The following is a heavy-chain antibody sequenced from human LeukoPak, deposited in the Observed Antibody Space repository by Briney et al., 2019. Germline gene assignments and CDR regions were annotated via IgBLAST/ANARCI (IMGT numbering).Heavy chain of an antibody. CDR2: ISYDGSNK. V-gene: IGHV3-30*18. CDR3: AKDPPPANYCSSTSCHNWFDP. J-gene: IGHJ5*02. Sequence: GGSLRLSCAASGFTFSSYGMHWVRQAPGKGLEWVAVISYDGSNKYYAESVKRRFTISRDNSKNTLYLQMNSLRAEDTAVYYCAKDPPPANYCSSTSCHNWFDPWGQGTLVTVSS. D-gene: IGHD2-2*01. CDR1: GFTFSSYG.